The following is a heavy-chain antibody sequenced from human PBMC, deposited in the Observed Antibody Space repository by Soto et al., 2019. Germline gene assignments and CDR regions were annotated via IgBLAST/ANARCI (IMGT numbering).Heavy chain of an antibody. CDR2: IHSRGST. CDR1: GDSMNSYH. CDR3: ARDQAAAAPGITWFDX. V-gene: IGHV4-4*07. J-gene: IGHJ5*02. D-gene: IGHD6-13*01. Sequence: ETLSLTCTVSGDSMNSYHWSWIRQPAGKGLEWIAHIHSRGSTNYNPSLKSRVTMSVDTSKNQFSLRLMSLTAADTAVYYCARDQAAAAPGITWFDXWGQGSLDTVSX.